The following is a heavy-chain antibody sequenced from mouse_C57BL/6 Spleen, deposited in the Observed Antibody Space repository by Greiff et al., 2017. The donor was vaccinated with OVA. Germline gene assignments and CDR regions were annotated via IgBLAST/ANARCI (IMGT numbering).Heavy chain of an antibody. V-gene: IGHV1-15*01. D-gene: IGHD1-1*02. J-gene: IGHJ4*01. Sequence: VQLQQSGAELVRPGASVTLSCKASGYTFTDYEMHWVKQTPVHGLEWIGAIDPETGGTAYNQKFKGKAILTADKSSSTAYMELRSLTSEDSAVYYCTRRGYGLYAMDYWGQGTSVTVSS. CDR3: TRRGYGLYAMDY. CDR1: GYTFTDYE. CDR2: IDPETGGT.